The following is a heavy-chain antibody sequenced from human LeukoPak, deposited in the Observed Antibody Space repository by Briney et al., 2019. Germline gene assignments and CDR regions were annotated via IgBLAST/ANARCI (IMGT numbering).Heavy chain of an antibody. Sequence: GGSLRLSCVVSGFTFGSYVMSWVRQAPGKGLEWVSGISGSGDTTYYADSVKGRFTISRDNSKNTLYLQMNSLRAEDTAVYYCAYVRGVIGSWGQGTLVTVSS. D-gene: IGHD3-10*01. V-gene: IGHV3-23*01. CDR1: GFTFGSYV. J-gene: IGHJ5*02. CDR3: AYVRGVIGS. CDR2: ISGSGDTT.